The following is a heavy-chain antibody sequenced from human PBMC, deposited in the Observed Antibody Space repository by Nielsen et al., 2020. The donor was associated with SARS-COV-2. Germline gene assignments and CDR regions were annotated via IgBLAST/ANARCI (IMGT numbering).Heavy chain of an antibody. CDR3: ARDQYSYGDMDYFDY. CDR1: GFTFSNYN. D-gene: IGHD5-18*01. Sequence: GGSLRLSCAASGFTFSNYNMNWVRQAPGKGLEWVSSISSRSSYIYYADSVKGRFTISRDNAKNSLYLQMNSLRAEDTAVYYCARDQYSYGDMDYFDYWGQGTLVTVSS. CDR2: ISSRSSYI. J-gene: IGHJ4*02. V-gene: IGHV3-21*01.